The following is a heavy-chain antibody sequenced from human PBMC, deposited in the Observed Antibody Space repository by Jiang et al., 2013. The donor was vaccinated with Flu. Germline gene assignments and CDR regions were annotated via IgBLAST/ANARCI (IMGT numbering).Heavy chain of an antibody. Sequence: QLVESGGGVVQPGRSLRLSCAASGFTFSSYGMHWVRQAPGKGLEWVAVIWYDGSNKYYADSVKGRFTISRDNSKNTLYLQMNSLRAEDTAVYYCARDPSGDYGVDLFDYWGQGTLVTVSS. CDR1: GFTFSSYG. CDR3: ARDPSGDYGVDLFDY. V-gene: IGHV3-33*01. J-gene: IGHJ4*02. CDR2: IWYDGSNK. D-gene: IGHD4-17*01.